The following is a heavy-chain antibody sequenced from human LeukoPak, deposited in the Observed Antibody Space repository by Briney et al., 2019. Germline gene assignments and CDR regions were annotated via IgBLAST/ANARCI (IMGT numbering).Heavy chain of an antibody. Sequence: SETLSLTCTVSGGSMKNYYWSWVRQTPGKGLEWIAYINDNGHSGYNPSLESRVTISVDTSKNHFSLRLRSVTAADSAVYYCARESPDYLRGSFSDYWDQGILFIVSS. CDR1: GGSMKNYY. V-gene: IGHV4-59*12. D-gene: IGHD3-16*01. CDR3: ARESPDYLRGSFSDY. J-gene: IGHJ4*02. CDR2: INDNGHS.